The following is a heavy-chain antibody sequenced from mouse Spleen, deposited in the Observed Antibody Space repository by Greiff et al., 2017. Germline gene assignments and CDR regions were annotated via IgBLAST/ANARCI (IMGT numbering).Heavy chain of an antibody. Sequence: VQLQQSGPELVKPGASVKMSCKASGYTFTDYYMDWVKQSHGESFEWIGRVNPYNGGTSYNQKFKGKATLTVDKSSSTAYMELNSLTSEDSAVYYCARVYYDYDEFAYWGQGTLVTVSA. CDR1: GYTFTDYY. D-gene: IGHD2-4*01. CDR3: ARVYYDYDEFAY. J-gene: IGHJ3*01. V-gene: IGHV1-19*01. CDR2: VNPYNGGT.